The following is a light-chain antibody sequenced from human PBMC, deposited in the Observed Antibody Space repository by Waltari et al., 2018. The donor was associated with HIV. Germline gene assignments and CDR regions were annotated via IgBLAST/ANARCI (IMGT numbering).Light chain of an antibody. CDR2: DVS. V-gene: IGLV2-11*01. J-gene: IGLJ2*01. CDR1: SSDVGSYNY. Sequence: QSALTQHRSLSGSPGQSVTISCTGTSSDVGSYNYVSLYQHHPGKAPNLILYDVSERPSVVPDRFSGAKSGNTASLTISGLQADDEADYYCCSYAGTYTFVVFGGGTKLTVL. CDR3: CSYAGTYTFVV.